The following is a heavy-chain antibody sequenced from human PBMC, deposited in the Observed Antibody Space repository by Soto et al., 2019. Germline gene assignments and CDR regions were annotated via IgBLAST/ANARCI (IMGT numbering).Heavy chain of an antibody. D-gene: IGHD5-12*01. V-gene: IGHV3-33*01. CDR1: GFTFSRYG. CDR3: VREESDNDGNGFDR. CDR2: IFYDGSRK. Sequence: QEQLVESGGGVVQPGRSLKLSCAASGFTFSRYGMHWVRQAPGKGLEWVAVIFYDGSRKEYAASLKGRFTISRDNSKNTLSLQMNSLEAEDTAIYYCVREESDNDGNGFDRWGQGTLVTVSS. J-gene: IGHJ5*02.